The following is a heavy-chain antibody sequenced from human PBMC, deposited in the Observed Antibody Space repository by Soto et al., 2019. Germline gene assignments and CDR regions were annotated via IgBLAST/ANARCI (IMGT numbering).Heavy chain of an antibody. J-gene: IGHJ4*02. Sequence: QVQLVQSGAEVKTPGSSVKVSCKASGGTFSSYAISWVRQAHGQGLEWMGGIIPIFGTANYAKKFQGRVTITADNSTSTGNMELRSLRSEDTAVYYCGLGYSSSEEGYWCQETLVTVSS. CDR1: GGTFSSYA. CDR3: GLGYSSSEEGY. D-gene: IGHD6-6*01. V-gene: IGHV1-69*06. CDR2: IIPIFGTA.